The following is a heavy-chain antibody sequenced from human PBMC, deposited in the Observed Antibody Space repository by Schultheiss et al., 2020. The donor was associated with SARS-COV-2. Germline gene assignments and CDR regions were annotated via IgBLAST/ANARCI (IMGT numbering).Heavy chain of an antibody. CDR2: IIPMFGTA. D-gene: IGHD6-13*01. J-gene: IGHJ4*02. CDR3: ARDKEASSSWYYFDY. V-gene: IGHV1-69*13. Sequence: SVKVSCKASGGTFSSYPIIWVRQAPGQGLEWMGGIIPMFGTANYAQKFQGRVTITADESTSTAYMELSSLRSEDTAVYYCARDKEASSSWYYFDYWGQGTLVTVSS. CDR1: GGTFSSYP.